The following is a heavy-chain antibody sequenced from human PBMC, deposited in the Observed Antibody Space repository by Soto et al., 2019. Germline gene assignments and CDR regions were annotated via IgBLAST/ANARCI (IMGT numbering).Heavy chain of an antibody. V-gene: IGHV3-49*03. Sequence: GRSLRLSCTASGFTFGDYAMSWFRQAPGKGLEWVGFIRSKAHGGTTEYAASVKGRFTISRDDSKSIAYLQMNSLKTEDTAVYYCTRTGYSSSWYVHYFDYWGQGTLVTVSS. D-gene: IGHD6-13*01. CDR1: GFTFGDYA. CDR2: IRSKAHGGTT. J-gene: IGHJ4*02. CDR3: TRTGYSSSWYVHYFDY.